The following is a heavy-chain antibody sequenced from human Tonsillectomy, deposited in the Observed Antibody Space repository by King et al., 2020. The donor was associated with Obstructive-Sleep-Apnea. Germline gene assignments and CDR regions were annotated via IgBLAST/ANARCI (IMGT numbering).Heavy chain of an antibody. J-gene: IGHJ4*02. CDR1: GFTFSSYA. D-gene: IGHD5-12*01. CDR3: AREREVYSGYDLGADY. V-gene: IGHV3-30-3*01. Sequence: VQLVESGGGVVQPGRSLRLSCAASGFTFSSYAMHWVRQAPGKGLEWVAVISYDGSNKYYADSVKGRFTISRDNSKNTLYLQMNSLRAEDTAVYYCAREREVYSGYDLGADYWGQGTLVTVSS. CDR2: ISYDGSNK.